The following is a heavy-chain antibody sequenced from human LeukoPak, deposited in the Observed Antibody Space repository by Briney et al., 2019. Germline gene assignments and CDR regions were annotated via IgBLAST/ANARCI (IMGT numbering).Heavy chain of an antibody. CDR1: GFTFSSSS. CDR2: ITSSSSIL. V-gene: IGHV3-48*01. D-gene: IGHD3-22*01. Sequence: GGSLRLSCAASGFTFSSSSMNWVRQAPGKGLEWVSYITSSSSILYYADSVKGRFTISRDNAENSLYLQMSSLRAEDTAVYYCARTRGSGYLTLDYWGQGTLVTVSS. CDR3: ARTRGSGYLTLDY. J-gene: IGHJ4*02.